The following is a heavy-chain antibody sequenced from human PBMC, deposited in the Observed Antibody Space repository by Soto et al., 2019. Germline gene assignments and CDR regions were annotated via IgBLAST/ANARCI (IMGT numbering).Heavy chain of an antibody. Sequence: SETLSLTCVVYGGSFSDYYWSWIRQPPGKGLEWIGEISHSGSTNYSPSLKSRVAMSVDTPKKQFSLKLSSVTAADTALYYCARTPYDSSGYYFDYWGEGTLVTVS. J-gene: IGHJ4*02. D-gene: IGHD3-22*01. CDR3: ARTPYDSSGYYFDY. V-gene: IGHV4-34*01. CDR1: GGSFSDYY. CDR2: ISHSGST.